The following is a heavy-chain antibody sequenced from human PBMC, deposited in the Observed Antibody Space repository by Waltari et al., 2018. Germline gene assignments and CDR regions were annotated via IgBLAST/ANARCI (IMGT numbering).Heavy chain of an antibody. CDR3: ARGRGLNKRLPFDP. CDR2: INHRGST. V-gene: IGHV4-34*01. J-gene: IGHJ5*02. D-gene: IGHD6-25*01. CDR1: GGSFGGYY. Sequence: QVQLQQWGAGLLKPSGTLSPTCAVYGGSFGGYYCSWIRQPPGKGLEWIGEINHRGSTNYNPSLKSRVTISVDTSKNQFSLKLSSVTAADTAVYYCARGRGLNKRLPFDPWGQGTLVTVSS.